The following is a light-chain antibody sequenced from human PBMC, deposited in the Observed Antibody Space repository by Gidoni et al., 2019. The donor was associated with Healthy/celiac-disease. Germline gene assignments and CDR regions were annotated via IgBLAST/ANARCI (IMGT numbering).Light chain of an antibody. Sequence: SYELTQPPSVSVSPGQTARITCSGDALPKQYAYWYQQKPGQDPGPVIYKDSERPSGIPERFSGSSSGTTVTLTISGVQAEDEADYYCQSADSSGTYNVFGSGTKVTVL. CDR3: QSADSSGTYNV. J-gene: IGLJ6*01. V-gene: IGLV3-25*03. CDR1: ALPKQY. CDR2: KDS.